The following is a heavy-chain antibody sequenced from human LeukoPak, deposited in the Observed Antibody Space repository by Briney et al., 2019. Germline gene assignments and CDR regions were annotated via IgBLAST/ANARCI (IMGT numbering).Heavy chain of an antibody. Sequence: ASVKVSCKASGYTFTSYGISWVRQAPGQGLEWMGWISAYNGNTNYAQKLQGRVTMTTDTSTSTAYMELRSPRSDDTAVYYCARVRVGITMIVVVIHDAFDIWGQGTMVTVSS. V-gene: IGHV1-18*01. CDR3: ARVRVGITMIVVVIHDAFDI. D-gene: IGHD3-22*01. J-gene: IGHJ3*02. CDR2: ISAYNGNT. CDR1: GYTFTSYG.